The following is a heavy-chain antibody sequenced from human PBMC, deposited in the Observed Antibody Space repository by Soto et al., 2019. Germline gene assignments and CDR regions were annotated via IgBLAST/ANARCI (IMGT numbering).Heavy chain of an antibody. J-gene: IGHJ4*02. V-gene: IGHV3-64*02. CDR1: GVTFSSYA. CDR3: ARNQFRQPAGALDY. D-gene: IGHD2-2*01. Sequence: GGSLRLSCAASGVTFSSYAMHWVRQAPGKGLEYVSAISSNGGSTYYADSVKGRFTISRDNSKNTLYLRMGSLRAEDMAVYYCARNQFRQPAGALDYWGPAPLLTVSS. CDR2: ISSNGGST.